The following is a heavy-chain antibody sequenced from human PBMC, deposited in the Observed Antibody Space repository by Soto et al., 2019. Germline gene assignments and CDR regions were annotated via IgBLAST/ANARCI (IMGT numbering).Heavy chain of an antibody. Sequence: PGGSLRLSCAASGFTFSGYWMSWVRQAPGKGLEWVANIKEDVSEKYYVDSVRGRFTISRDNAKNSLYLLMSGLRDEDTAVYYCTTTWAYSSSWEGDAFDIWGQGTMVTVSS. V-gene: IGHV3-7*05. D-gene: IGHD6-13*01. J-gene: IGHJ3*02. CDR3: TTTWAYSSSWEGDAFDI. CDR1: GFTFSGYW. CDR2: IKEDVSEK.